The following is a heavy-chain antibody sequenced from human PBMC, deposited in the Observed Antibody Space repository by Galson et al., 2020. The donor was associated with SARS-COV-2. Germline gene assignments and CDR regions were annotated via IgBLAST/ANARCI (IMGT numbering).Heavy chain of an antibody. CDR1: GFTFSSNA. Sequence: GGYLRHSCAPSGFTFSSNAIHWVRQAPGKGLEWVAQIWFDGSNKYYTDSVRGRCSISRANSKNTVSLQTNSLRAEDTAVYYGARAGQSGAPYAVDFWGQGTTVTVSS. V-gene: IGHV3-33*01. D-gene: IGHD1-1*01. J-gene: IGHJ3*01. CDR3: ARAGQSGAPYAVDF. CDR2: IWFDGSNK.